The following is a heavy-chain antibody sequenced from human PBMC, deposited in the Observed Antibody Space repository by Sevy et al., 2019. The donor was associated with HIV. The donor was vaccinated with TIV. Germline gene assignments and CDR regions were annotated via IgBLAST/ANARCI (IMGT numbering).Heavy chain of an antibody. Sequence: GSLRLSCAASGFTFSSYGMHWVRQAPGKGLEWVAVISYDGSNKYYADSVKGRFTISRDNSKNTLYLQMNSLRAEDTAVYYCAKDQRLWFRELLYYYYYYGMDVWGQGTTVTVSS. D-gene: IGHD3-10*01. V-gene: IGHV3-30*18. CDR3: AKDQRLWFRELLYYYYYYGMDV. J-gene: IGHJ6*02. CDR2: ISYDGSNK. CDR1: GFTFSSYG.